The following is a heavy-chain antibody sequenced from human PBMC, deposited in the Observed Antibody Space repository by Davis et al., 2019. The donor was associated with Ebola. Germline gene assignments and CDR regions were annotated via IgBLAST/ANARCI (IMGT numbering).Heavy chain of an antibody. J-gene: IGHJ4*02. CDR3: ARETSMVVD. D-gene: IGHD5-18*01. CDR2: IRGSSGTI. V-gene: IGHV3-11*01. CDR1: GFPFRDYY. Sequence: PGGSLRLSCAASGFPFRDYYMSWIRQAPGKGLEWLSYIRGSSGTIEYADSVKGRFTISRDNAKNLLYLQMNSLRAEDTAVYYCARETSMVVDWGQGTLVTVSS.